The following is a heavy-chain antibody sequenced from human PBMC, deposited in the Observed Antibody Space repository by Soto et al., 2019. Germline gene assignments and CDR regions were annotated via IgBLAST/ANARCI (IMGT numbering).Heavy chain of an antibody. V-gene: IGHV3-30-3*01. D-gene: IGHD1-26*01. J-gene: IGHJ4*02. CDR2: ISSDGNHK. CDR1: GFNFSAYT. CDR3: PRWEQPLFDY. Sequence: QVKLVESGGGVVQPGRSLRLSCAASGFNFSAYTMHWVRQAPGKGLEWVAVISSDGNHKYYTDSVKGRFTISRDTSTNTMYLQMNSLRAEDTAVYYCPRWEQPLFDYWGQGPLVTVSS.